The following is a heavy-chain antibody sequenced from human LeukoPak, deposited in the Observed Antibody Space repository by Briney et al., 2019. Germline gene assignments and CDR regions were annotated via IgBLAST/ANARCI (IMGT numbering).Heavy chain of an antibody. J-gene: IGHJ4*02. CDR2: IYTSGSS. Sequence: SETLSLTCTVSGASIRSYYWSWIRQPPGKGLEWIGYIYTSGSSNYSPSLKSRVTISVDTSKNQFSLKLSSVTAADTAVYYCARLRNWNYVFDYWGQGTLVTVSS. D-gene: IGHD1-7*01. CDR1: GASIRSYY. CDR3: ARLRNWNYVFDY. V-gene: IGHV4-4*09.